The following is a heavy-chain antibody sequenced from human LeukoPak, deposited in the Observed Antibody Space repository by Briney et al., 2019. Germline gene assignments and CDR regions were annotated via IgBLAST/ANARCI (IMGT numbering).Heavy chain of an antibody. CDR3: ARRVASGYDTLDV. CDR1: GFTFSSYS. V-gene: IGHV3-21*01. J-gene: IGHJ3*01. D-gene: IGHD3-10*01. CDR2: ISSGSNYI. Sequence: GGSLRLSCAASGFTFSSYSMNWVRRAPGKGLEWVSSISSGSNYIYYADSVKGRFAISRDNAKNSLYLQMNSLRAEDTAVYYCARRVASGYDTLDVWGQGTMVTVSS.